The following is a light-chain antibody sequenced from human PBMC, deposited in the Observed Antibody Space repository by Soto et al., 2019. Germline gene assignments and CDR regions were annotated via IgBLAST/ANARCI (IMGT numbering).Light chain of an antibody. CDR1: QSIDNF. J-gene: IGKJ1*01. Sequence: IQITMSPSSLCAAVGDRVKRTCRPSQSIDNFLNWYQQKPGKAPNLLIYAASSLQSGVSSRFSGSGSETDFTLTISSLQPEDFATYYCQQFNNYPQTCGQWTKVDIK. CDR3: QQFNNYPQT. V-gene: IGKV1D-13*01. CDR2: AAS.